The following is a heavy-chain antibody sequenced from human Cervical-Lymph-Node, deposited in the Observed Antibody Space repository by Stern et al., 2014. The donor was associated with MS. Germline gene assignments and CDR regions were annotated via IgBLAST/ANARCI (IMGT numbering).Heavy chain of an antibody. CDR2: ISCNSGSI. J-gene: IGHJ4*02. Sequence: EVQLVESGGGLVQPGRSLRLSCAASGFTFDDYALHWVRPAPGKGLEWVSGISCNSGSIGYADSVKGRFTISRDNAKNSLYLQMNSLRAEDTALYYCAKTRGYYFYFDYWGQGTLVTVSS. CDR1: GFTFDDYA. CDR3: AKTRGYYFYFDY. D-gene: IGHD3-22*01. V-gene: IGHV3-9*01.